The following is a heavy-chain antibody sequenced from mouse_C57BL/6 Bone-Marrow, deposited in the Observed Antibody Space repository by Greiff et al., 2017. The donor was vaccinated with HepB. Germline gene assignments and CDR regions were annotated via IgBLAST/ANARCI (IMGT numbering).Heavy chain of an antibody. J-gene: IGHJ1*03. Sequence: VQLKQSGPELVKPGASVKIPCKASGYTFTDYNMDWVKQSHGKSLEWIGDINPNNGGTIYNQKFKGKATLTVDKSSSTAYMELRSLTSEDTAVYYCARKRETYYSKGWYFDVWGTGTTVTVSS. D-gene: IGHD2-5*01. CDR1: GYTFTDYN. V-gene: IGHV1-18*01. CDR2: INPNNGGT. CDR3: ARKRETYYSKGWYFDV.